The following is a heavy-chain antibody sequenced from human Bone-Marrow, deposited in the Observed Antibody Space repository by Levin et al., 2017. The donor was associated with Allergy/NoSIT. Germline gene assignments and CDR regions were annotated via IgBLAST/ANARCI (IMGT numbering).Heavy chain of an antibody. CDR3: ASENYYRFDY. D-gene: IGHD1-26*01. CDR1: EFIFGNYW. Sequence: LSLTCAAAEFIFGNYWMSWVRQAPGKGLEWVATVSQDGSVKSYVDSVKGRFTISGDNVKSSLYLQMNSLRAEDTAVYYCASENYYRFDYWGQGTLVAVSS. CDR2: VSQDGSVK. J-gene: IGHJ4*02. V-gene: IGHV3-7*03.